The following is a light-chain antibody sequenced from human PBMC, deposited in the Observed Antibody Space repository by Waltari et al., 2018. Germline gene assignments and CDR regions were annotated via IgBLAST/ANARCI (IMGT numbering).Light chain of an antibody. J-gene: IGLJ1*01. CDR1: SRDVRGYEY. Sequence: QSALTQPVSVSGSPGQSIAISCTGTSRDVRGYEYVFWYQQPPGKVPKRMIYDVSARPSGVSNRFSGSKSGNTASLTISGLQAEDEADYYCTSFTSSRTYVFGTGTKVTVL. V-gene: IGLV2-14*03. CDR2: DVS. CDR3: TSFTSSRTYV.